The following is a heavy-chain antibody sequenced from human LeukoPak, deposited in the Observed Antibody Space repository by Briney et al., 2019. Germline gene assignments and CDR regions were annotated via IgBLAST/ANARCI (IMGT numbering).Heavy chain of an antibody. Sequence: GASLRLSCAASGFTFSSYAMSWVRQAPGKGLEWVSAISGSGGSTYYADSVKGRFTISRDNSENTLYLQMNSLRAEDTAVYYCAKPPYYYDSSGDDYWGQGTLVTVSS. CDR1: GFTFSSYA. J-gene: IGHJ4*02. CDR3: AKPPYYYDSSGDDY. CDR2: ISGSGGST. D-gene: IGHD3-22*01. V-gene: IGHV3-23*01.